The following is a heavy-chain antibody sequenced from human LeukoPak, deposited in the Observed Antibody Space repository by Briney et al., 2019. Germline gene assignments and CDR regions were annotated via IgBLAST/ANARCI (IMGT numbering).Heavy chain of an antibody. J-gene: IGHJ4*02. D-gene: IGHD5-12*01. CDR2: ISSSGSTI. Sequence: VRPGGSLRLSCAASGFKFDDYDMSWVRQVPGKGLEWVSYISSSGSTIYYADSVKGRFTISRDNAKNSLYLQMNSLRAEDTAVYYCARGSGYDFAGLWGQGTLVTVSS. V-gene: IGHV3-48*03. CDR1: GFKFDDYD. CDR3: ARGSGYDFAGL.